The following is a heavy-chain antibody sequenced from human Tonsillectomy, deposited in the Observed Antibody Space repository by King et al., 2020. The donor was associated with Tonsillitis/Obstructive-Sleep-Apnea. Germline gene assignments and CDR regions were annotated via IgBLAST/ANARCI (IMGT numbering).Heavy chain of an antibody. D-gene: IGHD3-10*01. CDR3: AGGSSGDYYYYYMDI. CDR1: GGTFSSYA. J-gene: IGHJ6*03. Sequence: QLVQSGAEVKQPGSSVKVSCKASGGTFSSYAISWMRQAPGQGLEWMGGIIPIFGTANYAQKFQGRITITADEFTRTGYMELISLRSEDTALYYCAGGSSGDYYYYYMDIWGKGYTVTVSS. V-gene: IGHV1-69*01. CDR2: IIPIFGTA.